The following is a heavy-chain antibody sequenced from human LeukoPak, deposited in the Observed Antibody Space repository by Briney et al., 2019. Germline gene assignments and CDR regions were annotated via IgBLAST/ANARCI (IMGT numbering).Heavy chain of an antibody. CDR1: GFTVSNNY. CDR3: AKTRPLDSSSWSHGDY. J-gene: IGHJ4*02. CDR2: ISGSGDGT. V-gene: IGHV3-23*01. D-gene: IGHD6-13*01. Sequence: GGSLRLSCAVSGFTVSNNYMSWVRQAPGKGLEWVSAISGSGDGTYYGDSVKGRFTISRDNSKNTLYLQMNSLRAEDTAVYYCAKTRPLDSSSWSHGDYWGQGTLVTVSS.